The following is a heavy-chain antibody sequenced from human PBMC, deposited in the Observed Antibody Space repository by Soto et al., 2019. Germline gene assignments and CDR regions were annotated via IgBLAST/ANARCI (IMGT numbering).Heavy chain of an antibody. Sequence: SETLSLTCTVSGGSISSGDYYWSWIRQPPGKGLEWIGYIYYSGSTYYNPSLKSRVTISVDTSKNQFSLKLSSVTAADTAVYYCARDNMVRGVSNWFDPWGQGTLVTVSS. CDR2: IYYSGST. D-gene: IGHD3-10*01. CDR3: ARDNMVRGVSNWFDP. V-gene: IGHV4-30-4*01. CDR1: GGSISSGDYY. J-gene: IGHJ5*02.